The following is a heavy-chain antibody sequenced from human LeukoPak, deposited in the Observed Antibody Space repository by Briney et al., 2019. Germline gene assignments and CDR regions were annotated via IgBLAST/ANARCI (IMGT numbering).Heavy chain of an antibody. CDR1: GFTFSSYA. CDR2: ISYDGSNK. V-gene: IGHV3-30-3*01. Sequence: GGSLRLSCAASGFTFSSYAMHWVRQAPGKGLEWVAVISYDGSNKYYADSVKGRFTISRDNSKSTLFLHMNSLRAEDTAIYYCAKDGYGSSSRGYYFDYWAREPWSPSPQ. J-gene: IGHJ4*02. CDR3: AKDGYGSSSRGYYFDY. D-gene: IGHD6-6*01.